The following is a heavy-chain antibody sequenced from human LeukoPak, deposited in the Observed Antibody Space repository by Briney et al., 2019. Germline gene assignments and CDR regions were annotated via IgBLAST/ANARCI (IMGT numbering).Heavy chain of an antibody. CDR3: ASLLGYCSSTSCLYIDY. Sequence: SETLSLTCTVSGGSISSGGCYWSWIRQPPGKGLEWIGYIYHSGSTYYNPSLKSRVTISVDRSKNQFSLKLSSVTAADTAVYYCASLLGYCSSTSCLYIDYWGQGTLVTVSS. D-gene: IGHD2-2*01. CDR1: GGSISSGGCY. V-gene: IGHV4-30-2*01. CDR2: IYHSGST. J-gene: IGHJ4*02.